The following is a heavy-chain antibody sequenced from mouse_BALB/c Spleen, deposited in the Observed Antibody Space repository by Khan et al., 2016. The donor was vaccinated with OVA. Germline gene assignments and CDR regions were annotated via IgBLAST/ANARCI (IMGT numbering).Heavy chain of an antibody. CDR3: APVGNYYVSFAY. CDR1: GYTFTSYV. V-gene: IGHV1S136*01. CDR2: IYPFNDDT. D-gene: IGHD1-1*01. J-gene: IGHJ3*01. Sequence: EVQLQQSGPELVKPGASVKMSCKASGYTFTSYVMHWVKQKPGPGLEWIGYIYPFNDDTKYNEKFKGKATLTSDKSSSTAYMELSSLTSEDSAVYYCAPVGNYYVSFAYWGQGTLVTVSA.